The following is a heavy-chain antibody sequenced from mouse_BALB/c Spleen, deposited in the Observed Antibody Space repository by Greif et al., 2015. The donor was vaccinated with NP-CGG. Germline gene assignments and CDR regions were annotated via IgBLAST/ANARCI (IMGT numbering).Heavy chain of an antibody. Sequence: VQLQQSGAEVVKPGASVKLSCTASGFNIKDTYMTWVKQRPEQGLEWIGRIVPANDNTKYDPKFQDKATITADTSSNTAYLQLSSLTSEDTAVYYCATYYYGSSGFAYWGQGTLVTVSA. CDR3: ATYYYGSSGFAY. CDR1: GFNIKDTY. V-gene: IGHV14-3*02. CDR2: IVPANDNT. J-gene: IGHJ3*01. D-gene: IGHD1-1*01.